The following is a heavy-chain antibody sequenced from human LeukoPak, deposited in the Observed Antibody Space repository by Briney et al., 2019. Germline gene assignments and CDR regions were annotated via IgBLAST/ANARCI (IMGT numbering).Heavy chain of an antibody. J-gene: IGHJ4*02. Sequence: SVTVSCTASGYTFTSYDINWVRQATGQGLEWMGGIIPIFGTANYAQKFQGRVTITADESTSTAYMELSSLRSEDTAVYYRARGAQLELRAPFDYWGQGTLVTVSS. CDR2: IIPIFGTA. V-gene: IGHV1-69*13. CDR3: ARGAQLELRAPFDY. CDR1: GYTFTSYD. D-gene: IGHD1-7*01.